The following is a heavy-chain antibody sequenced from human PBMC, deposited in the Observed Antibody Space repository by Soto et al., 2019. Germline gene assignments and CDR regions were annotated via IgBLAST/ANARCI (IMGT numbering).Heavy chain of an antibody. J-gene: IGHJ4*02. CDR2: IYSGETT. CDR3: TRDGRGLGRLSLFEY. Sequence: GGSLRLSCAASGFNVDSDYMNWVRQTPGKGLEWVASIYSGETTYYADSVRGRFTISSDKSKNTLYFQLSSLRIEDTAVYYCTRDGRGLGRLSLFEYWGQGVLVTASS. V-gene: IGHV3-53*01. D-gene: IGHD2-21*02. CDR1: GFNVDSDY.